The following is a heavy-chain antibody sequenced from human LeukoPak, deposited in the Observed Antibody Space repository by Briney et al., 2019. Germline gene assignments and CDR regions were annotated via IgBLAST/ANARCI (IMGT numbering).Heavy chain of an antibody. CDR1: GATFITYS. CDR2: VIPIFGTA. D-gene: IGHD2-2*01. Sequence: SVKVSCQASGATFITYSISGVRRAPGQGLEWMGGVIPIFGTANYAQKFQGRVTITADESTSTAYMELSSLRSEDTAVYYCARGDPIVVVPAAIRTYYYYYSMDVWGQGTTVTVSS. V-gene: IGHV1-69*01. J-gene: IGHJ6*02. CDR3: ARGDPIVVVPAAIRTYYYYYSMDV.